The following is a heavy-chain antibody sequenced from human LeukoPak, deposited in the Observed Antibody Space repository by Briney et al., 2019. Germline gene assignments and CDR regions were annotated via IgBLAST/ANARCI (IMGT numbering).Heavy chain of an antibody. J-gene: IGHJ4*02. D-gene: IGHD6-13*01. V-gene: IGHV4-34*01. Sequence: SETLSLTCAVYGGSFSGYYGSWIRQPPGKGLERIGEINHSGSTNYSPSLKSRVTISVDTSKNQSSLKLSSVTAADTAVYYCARRGAYSSSWSILDYWGQGTLVTVSS. CDR1: GGSFSGYY. CDR3: ARRGAYSSSWSILDY. CDR2: INHSGST.